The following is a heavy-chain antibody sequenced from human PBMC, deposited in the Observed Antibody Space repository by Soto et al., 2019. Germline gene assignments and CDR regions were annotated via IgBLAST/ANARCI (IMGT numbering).Heavy chain of an antibody. Sequence: QVQLQESGPGLVKPSGTLSLTCAVSGGSVSSSNWWSWVRQSPWKGLEWMGEIYHSGSAHYNPSLKIRATIYLDKSKNQFALRLTSVTAADTAVYYCARVPGVVVSADDAFDIWGPGTRVSVSS. CDR3: ARVPGVVVSADDAFDI. J-gene: IGHJ3*02. V-gene: IGHV4-4*02. CDR1: GGSVSSSNW. CDR2: IYHSGSA. D-gene: IGHD2-21*02.